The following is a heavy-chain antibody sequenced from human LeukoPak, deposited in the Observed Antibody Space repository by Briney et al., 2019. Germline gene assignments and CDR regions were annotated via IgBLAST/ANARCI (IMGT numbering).Heavy chain of an antibody. D-gene: IGHD6-13*01. CDR3: ARGLTSSSWYWFDP. J-gene: IGHJ5*02. CDR2: IYYSGST. CDR1: GGSFSGYY. V-gene: IGHV4-59*01. Sequence: SETLPLTCAVYGGSFSGYYWSWIRQPPWKGLEWIGYIYYSGSTNYNPSLKSRVTISVDTSKNQFSLKLSSVTAADTAVYYCARGLTSSSWYWFDPWGQGTLVTVSS.